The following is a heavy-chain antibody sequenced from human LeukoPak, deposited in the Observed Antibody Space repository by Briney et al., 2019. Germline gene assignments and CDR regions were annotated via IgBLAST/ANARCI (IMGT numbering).Heavy chain of an antibody. CDR2: IRSKANSYAT. Sequence: PGGSLRLSCAASGFTFSGSAMHWVRQASGKGLEWVGRIRSKANSYATAYAASVKGRFTISRDDSKNTAYLQMNSLKTEDTAVYYCTRPGATTGIDYWGQGTLVTVSS. J-gene: IGHJ4*02. D-gene: IGHD1-26*01. V-gene: IGHV3-73*01. CDR1: GFTFSGSA. CDR3: TRPGATTGIDY.